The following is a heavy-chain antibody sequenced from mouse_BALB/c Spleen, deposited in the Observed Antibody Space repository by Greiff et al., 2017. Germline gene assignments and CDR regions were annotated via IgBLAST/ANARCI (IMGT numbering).Heavy chain of an antibody. CDR2: IDPANGNT. CDR3: AREGVLDY. J-gene: IGHJ2*01. V-gene: IGHV14-3*02. CDR1: GFNIKDTY. Sequence: EVKLMESGAELVKPGASVKLSCTASGFNIKDTYMHWVKQRPEQGLEWIGRIDPANGNTKYDPKFQGKATITADTSSNTAYLQLSSLTSEDTAVYYCAREGVLDYWGQGTTLTVSS.